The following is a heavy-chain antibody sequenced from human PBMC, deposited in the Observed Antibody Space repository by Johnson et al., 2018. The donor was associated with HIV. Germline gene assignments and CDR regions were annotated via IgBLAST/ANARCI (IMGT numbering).Heavy chain of an antibody. CDR3: ARDWVGANAFDI. CDR1: GFTFSSYA. J-gene: IGHJ3*02. CDR2: ISGSGGST. V-gene: IGHV3-23*04. D-gene: IGHD1-26*01. Sequence: VQLVESGGGLVQPGGSLRLSCAASGFTFSSYAMSWVRQAPGKGLEWVSAISGSGGSTYYADSVKGRFTISRDNAKNSLYLHMNSLRAEDTAVYYCARDWVGANAFDIWGQGTMVTVSS.